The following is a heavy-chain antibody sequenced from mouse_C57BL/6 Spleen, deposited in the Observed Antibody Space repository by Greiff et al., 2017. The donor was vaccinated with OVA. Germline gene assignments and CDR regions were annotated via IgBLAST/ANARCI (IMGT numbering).Heavy chain of an antibody. V-gene: IGHV2-2*01. Sequence: QVQLQQSGPGLVQPSQSLSITCTVSGFSLTSYGVHWVRQSPGKGLEWLGVIWSGGSTDYNAAFISRLSISKDNSKSQVFFKMNSLQADDTAIYYCASQTGTGGYFDVWGTGTTVTVSS. J-gene: IGHJ1*03. CDR1: GFSLTSYG. CDR3: ASQTGTGGYFDV. D-gene: IGHD4-1*01. CDR2: IWSGGST.